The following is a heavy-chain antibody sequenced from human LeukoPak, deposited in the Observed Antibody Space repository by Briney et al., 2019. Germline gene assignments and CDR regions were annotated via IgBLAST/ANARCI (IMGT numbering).Heavy chain of an antibody. V-gene: IGHV3-74*01. CDR3: PSDLCGGDDQ. CDR1: GFTFYSYW. Sequence: GGSLTLSCAASGFTFYSYWMLWVRPAPGKGLVWVSRIDEHEKTIDYADSVTGRFTIARDNAKDTLYPQMSSLRDKETAVYYCPSDLCGGDDQWGRGTLVTVSS. D-gene: IGHD3-3*01. CDR2: IDEHEKTI. J-gene: IGHJ5*02.